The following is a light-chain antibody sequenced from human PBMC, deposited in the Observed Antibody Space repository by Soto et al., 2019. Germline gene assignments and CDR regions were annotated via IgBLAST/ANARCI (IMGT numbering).Light chain of an antibody. Sequence: EIVITQSPATLSVSPGEGATLSCRASQGIGSTLAWYQQKPGQTPRLLIYGASTRATGVPARFSGSGSGTDFTLTINSLQSEDFAVYYCQQYNDWPPWTFGQGTKVEIK. CDR1: QGIGST. V-gene: IGKV3-15*01. J-gene: IGKJ1*01. CDR3: QQYNDWPPWT. CDR2: GAS.